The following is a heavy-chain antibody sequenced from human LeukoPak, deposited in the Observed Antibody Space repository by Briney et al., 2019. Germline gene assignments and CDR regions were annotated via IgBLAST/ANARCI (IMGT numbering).Heavy chain of an antibody. V-gene: IGHV4-39*01. Sequence: SETLSLTCTVSGGSISSSSYYWGWIRQPPGKGLEWIGSIYYSGSTYYNPSLKSRVTISVDTSKNQFSLKLSSVTAADTAVYYCARGPNWYRPPYYFDYWGQGTLVTVSS. D-gene: IGHD6-13*01. CDR3: ARGPNWYRPPYYFDY. J-gene: IGHJ4*02. CDR2: IYYSGST. CDR1: GGSISSSSYY.